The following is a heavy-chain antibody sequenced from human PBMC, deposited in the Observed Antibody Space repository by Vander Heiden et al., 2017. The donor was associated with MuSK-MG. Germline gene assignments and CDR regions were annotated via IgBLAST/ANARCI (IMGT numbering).Heavy chain of an antibody. CDR2: IEYSGST. CDR3: ARPNDADAFDI. V-gene: IGHV4-59*01. J-gene: IGHJ3*02. CDR1: GGSITSSY. Sequence: QVQLQESGAGLVKHSATLSLTCTVSGGSITSSYWSWIRQTPGKGLEGIGYIEYSGSTNYNPSLKSRVTISIDTSKNQFSRKVSSVTAADTAVYYCARPNDADAFDIWGQGTMVTVSS.